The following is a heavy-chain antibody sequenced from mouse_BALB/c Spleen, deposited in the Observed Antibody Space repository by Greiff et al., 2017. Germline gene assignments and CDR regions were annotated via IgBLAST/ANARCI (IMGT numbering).Heavy chain of an antibody. J-gene: IGHJ3*01. D-gene: IGHD2-10*02. CDR2: ISDGGSYT. CDR3: AREYGNS. CDR1: GFTFSDYY. Sequence: EVKLVESGGGLVKPGGSLKLSCAASGFTFSDYYMYWVRQTPEKRLEWVATISDGGSYTYYPDSVKGRFTISRDNAKNNLYLQMSSLKSEDTAMYYCAREYGNSWGQGTLVTVSA. V-gene: IGHV5-4*02.